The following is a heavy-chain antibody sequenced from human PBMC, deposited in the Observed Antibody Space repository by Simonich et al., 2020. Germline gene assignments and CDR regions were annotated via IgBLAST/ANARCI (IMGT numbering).Heavy chain of an antibody. D-gene: IGHD1-1*01. CDR3: ARSSDLLNWNDGPYY. Sequence: QGQLVQSGAEGKKPGASVKVSCKASGYTFTGYYMHRVRKAPGQGLGGREWTNPNTGDTNYAQKFQGRVTMTRDTSISTAYMELSRLRSDDTAVYYCARSSDLLNWNDGPYYWGQGTLVTVSS. J-gene: IGHJ4*02. CDR2: TNPNTGDT. CDR1: GYTFTGYY. V-gene: IGHV1-2*02.